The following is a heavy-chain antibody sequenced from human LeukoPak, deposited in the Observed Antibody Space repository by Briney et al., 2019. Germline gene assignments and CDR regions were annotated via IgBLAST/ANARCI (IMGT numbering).Heavy chain of an antibody. CDR2: ISWNSGSI. Sequence: GRSLRLSCAASGFTFDDYSMHWVRQAPGKGLEWVSGISWNSGSIGYADSVKGRFTIYRDNAKNSLYMQMNRLRAEDKALYYCAKLDADCSSTSCSQSERDRFDYWGQGTLVTVSS. V-gene: IGHV3-9*01. CDR3: AKLDADCSSTSCSQSERDRFDY. CDR1: GFTFDDYS. D-gene: IGHD2-2*01. J-gene: IGHJ4*02.